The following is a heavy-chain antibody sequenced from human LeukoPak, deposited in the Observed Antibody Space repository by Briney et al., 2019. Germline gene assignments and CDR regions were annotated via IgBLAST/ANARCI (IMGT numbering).Heavy chain of an antibody. CDR2: IYTSGTT. Sequence: SETLSLTCTVSGDSISSYHWTWIRQPAGKGLDRIGRIYTSGTTNYNPSLKSRVTISVDKSKNQFSLNLSSVTAADTAVYYYARDRPNLAGILDYWGQGTLVTVSS. CDR1: GDSISSYH. D-gene: IGHD6-19*01. CDR3: ARDRPNLAGILDY. V-gene: IGHV4-4*07. J-gene: IGHJ4*02.